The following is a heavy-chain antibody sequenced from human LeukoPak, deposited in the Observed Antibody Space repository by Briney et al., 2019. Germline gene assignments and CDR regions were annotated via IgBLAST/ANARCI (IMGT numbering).Heavy chain of an antibody. CDR3: AKDHPPYGDYYYGMDV. D-gene: IGHD4-17*01. V-gene: IGHV3-30*18. Sequence: GGSLRLSCAASGFTFSSYGIHWVRQAPGKGLEWVSFISYDGGNTHYADSVKGRFTFSRDNSKNTVYLQMSSLRAEDTAVYYCAKDHPPYGDYYYGMDVWGQGTTITISS. J-gene: IGHJ6*02. CDR2: ISYDGGNT. CDR1: GFTFSSYG.